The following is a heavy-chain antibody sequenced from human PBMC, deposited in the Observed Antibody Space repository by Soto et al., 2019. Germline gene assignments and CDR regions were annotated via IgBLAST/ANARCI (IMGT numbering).Heavy chain of an antibody. CDR2: INPNSGGT. J-gene: IGHJ6*02. D-gene: IGHD6-19*01. CDR1: GYTFTGYY. V-gene: IGHV1-2*04. Sequence: QVQLVQSGAEVKKPGASVKVSCKASGYTFTGYYMHWVRQAPGQGLEWMGWINPNSGGTNYAQKFQGWVTMTRDTSLSTGYMELSRLRSDETAVYYCARDPIRAVAALSRLDYFYDMEVWGQGTTVTVSS. CDR3: ARDPIRAVAALSRLDYFYDMEV.